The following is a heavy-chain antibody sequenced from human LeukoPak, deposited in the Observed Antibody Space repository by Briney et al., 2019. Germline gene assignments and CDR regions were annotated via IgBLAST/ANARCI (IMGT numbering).Heavy chain of an antibody. CDR1: GFTFSSYA. D-gene: IGHD5-18*01. V-gene: IGHV3-30-3*01. CDR3: ARVSGIQLWLGAFDI. J-gene: IGHJ3*02. CDR2: ISYDGSNK. Sequence: GGSLRLSCAASGFTFSSYAMHWVRQAPGKGLELVAVISYDGSNKYYADSVKGRFTISRDNSKNTLYLQMNSLRAEDTAVYYCARVSGIQLWLGAFDIWGQGTMVAVSS.